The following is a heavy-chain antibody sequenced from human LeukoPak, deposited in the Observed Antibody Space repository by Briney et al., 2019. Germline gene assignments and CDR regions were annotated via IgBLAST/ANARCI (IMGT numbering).Heavy chain of an antibody. Sequence: SETLSLTCTVSGGSISSYCWSWIRQPPGKGLEWIGYIYYSGSTNYNPSLKSRVTISVDTSKNQFSLKLSSVTAADTAVYYCAREGSYDSSGYYRDDAFDIWGQGTMVTVSS. CDR2: IYYSGST. CDR3: AREGSYDSSGYYRDDAFDI. V-gene: IGHV4-59*01. CDR1: GGSISSYC. D-gene: IGHD3-22*01. J-gene: IGHJ3*02.